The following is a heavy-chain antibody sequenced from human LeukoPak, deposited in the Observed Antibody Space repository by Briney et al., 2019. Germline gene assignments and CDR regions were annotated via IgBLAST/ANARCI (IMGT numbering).Heavy chain of an antibody. Sequence: GGSLRLSCAASGFTFSSYAMHWVRQAPGKGLEYVSAISGNGGSTYYANSVKGRFTISRDNSKNTLYLQMGSLRAEDMAVYYCARDFQSTVTTPFDYWGQGTLVTVSS. J-gene: IGHJ4*02. CDR3: ARDFQSTVTTPFDY. CDR1: GFTFSSYA. V-gene: IGHV3-64*01. D-gene: IGHD4-17*01. CDR2: ISGNGGST.